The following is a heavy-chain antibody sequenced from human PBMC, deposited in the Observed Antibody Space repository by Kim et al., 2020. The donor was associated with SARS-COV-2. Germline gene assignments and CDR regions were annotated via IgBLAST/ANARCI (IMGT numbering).Heavy chain of an antibody. Sequence: SVKVSCNASGGTFSSYAISWVRQAPGQGLEWMGGIIPIFGTANYAQKFQGRVTITADESTSTAYMELSSLRSEDTAVYYCARDRVTMVRGVKFDYYYYGMDVWGQGTTVTVSS. CDR2: IIPIFGTA. V-gene: IGHV1-69*13. J-gene: IGHJ6*02. CDR1: GGTFSSYA. D-gene: IGHD3-10*01. CDR3: ARDRVTMVRGVKFDYYYYGMDV.